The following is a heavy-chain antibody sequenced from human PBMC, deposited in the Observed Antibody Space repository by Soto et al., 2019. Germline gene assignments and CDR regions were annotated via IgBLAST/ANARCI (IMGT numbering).Heavy chain of an antibody. CDR2: INTLSSAM. D-gene: IGHD3-16*01. V-gene: IGHV3-48*01. CDR3: TGGGVSSGPGY. Sequence: EVQLVESGGGLVQPGGSLRLSCAASGFTFSGSSMNWVRQAPGKGLEWVSYINTLSSAMYYADSVKGRFTISRDNAKNSLYLQMNSLRVEYTAMYYCTGGGVSSGPGYWGQGTLVTVSS. CDR1: GFTFSGSS. J-gene: IGHJ4*02.